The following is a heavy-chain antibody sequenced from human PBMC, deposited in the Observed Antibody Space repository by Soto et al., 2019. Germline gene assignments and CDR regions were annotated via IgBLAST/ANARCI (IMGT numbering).Heavy chain of an antibody. CDR3: VRDRNPPPDAFDI. J-gene: IGHJ3*02. Sequence: QVQLVQSGAEVKKPGSSVKVSCKASGGTFSSYAISWVRQAPGQGLEWMGGIIPIFGTANYALKFQGRVTITADESTSTAYMELSSLRSEYTAVYYCVRDRNPPPDAFDIWGQGTMVTVSS. CDR1: GGTFSSYA. CDR2: IIPIFGTA. V-gene: IGHV1-69*12.